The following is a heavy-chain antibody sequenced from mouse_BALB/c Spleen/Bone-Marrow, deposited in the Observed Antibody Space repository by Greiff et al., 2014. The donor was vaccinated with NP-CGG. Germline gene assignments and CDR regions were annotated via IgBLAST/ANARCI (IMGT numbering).Heavy chain of an antibody. D-gene: IGHD1-2*01. CDR1: GFSLTSYG. CDR2: IWADGST. CDR3: ARITTATGAMDY. V-gene: IGHV2-9*02. Sequence: VHLVESGPGLVAPSQSLSITCTVSGFSLTSYGVHWVRQPPGKGLEWLGVIWADGSTNYNSALMSRLSIRKDNSKSHVFLKMNSLQTDGTAMYYCARITTATGAMDYWGQGTSVTVSS. J-gene: IGHJ4*01.